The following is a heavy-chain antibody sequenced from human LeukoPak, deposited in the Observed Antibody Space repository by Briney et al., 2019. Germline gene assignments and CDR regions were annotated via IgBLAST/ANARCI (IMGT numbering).Heavy chain of an antibody. CDR1: GFALTTYN. CDR2: VTAFNENT. CDR3: ARDRVTMVRGVRVSLDY. V-gene: IGHV1-18*01. D-gene: IGHD3-10*01. Sequence: ASVKVSCKASGFALTTYNIVWLRQAPGQGLEWVGWVTAFNENTHYSRKFQGRVTMTRDTSTSTAYMELSRLRADDTAVYYCARDRVTMVRGVRVSLDYWGQGTLVTVSS. J-gene: IGHJ4*02.